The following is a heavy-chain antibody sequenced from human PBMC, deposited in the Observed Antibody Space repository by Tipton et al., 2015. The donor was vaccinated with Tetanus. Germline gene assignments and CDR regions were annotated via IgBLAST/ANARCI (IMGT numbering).Heavy chain of an antibody. Sequence: QLVQSGAEVKKPGASVIVSCKASGYTFTGYYIHWVRQAPGQGLEWMGRMNSNTGDTYSAQNFQGRVTMTGETSISTAYMELSRLTSDDTAMYYCVARGDLGFDYWGQGTQVTVSS. D-gene: IGHD3-16*01. CDR2: MNSNTGDT. J-gene: IGHJ4*02. CDR1: GYTFTGYY. CDR3: VARGDLGFDY. V-gene: IGHV1-2*06.